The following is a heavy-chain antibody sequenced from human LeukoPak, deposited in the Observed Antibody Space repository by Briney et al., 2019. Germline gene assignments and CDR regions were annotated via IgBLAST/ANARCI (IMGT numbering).Heavy chain of an antibody. J-gene: IGHJ6*02. CDR2: IIPILGIA. CDR3: AKGFRTNGVYHYYYYGMDV. V-gene: IGHV1-69*04. CDR1: GGTFSSYA. Sequence: ASVKVSCKASGGTFSSYAISWVRQAPGQGLEWMGRIIPILGIANYAQKFQGRVTITADKSTSTAYMELSSLRSEDTAVYYCAKGFRTNGVYHYYYYGMDVWGQGTTVTVSS. D-gene: IGHD2-8*01.